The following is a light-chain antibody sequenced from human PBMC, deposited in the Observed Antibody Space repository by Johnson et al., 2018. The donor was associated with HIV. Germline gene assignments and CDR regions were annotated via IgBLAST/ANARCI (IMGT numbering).Light chain of an antibody. Sequence: QSVLTQPPSVSAAPGHNVTISCSGSSSNIGDSYISWYQQPPGAAPKLLIYENNKRPSGIPDRFSGSKSGTSATLGITGLQTGDEADYYCGTWNNSLSANYVFGTGTKVTVL. CDR3: GTWNNSLSANYV. V-gene: IGLV1-51*02. J-gene: IGLJ1*01. CDR2: ENN. CDR1: SSNIGDSY.